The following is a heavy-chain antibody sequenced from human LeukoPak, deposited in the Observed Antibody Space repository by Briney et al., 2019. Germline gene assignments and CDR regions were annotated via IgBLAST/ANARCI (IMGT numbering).Heavy chain of an antibody. Sequence: GGSLRLSCAASGFTFRTYSMNWVRQAPGKGLEWVSSISSTSTYIYYADSMKGRFIISRDNARNSLYLEMNSLRAEDTAVYYCARDYDYVWGSYRPPLDYWGQGTLVTVSS. D-gene: IGHD3-16*02. CDR3: ARDYDYVWGSYRPPLDY. J-gene: IGHJ4*02. CDR2: ISSTSTYI. CDR1: GFTFRTYS. V-gene: IGHV3-21*06.